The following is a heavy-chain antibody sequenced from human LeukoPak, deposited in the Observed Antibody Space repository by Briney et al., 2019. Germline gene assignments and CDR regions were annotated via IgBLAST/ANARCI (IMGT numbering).Heavy chain of an antibody. CDR3: ARVPGNSGWNYYFDY. V-gene: IGHV3-48*03. J-gene: IGHJ4*02. D-gene: IGHD6-19*01. CDR2: ISGGGNTV. CDR1: GVTSSSYE. Sequence: GGSLRLSCAASGVTSSSYEMNWVRQAPGKGLEWVSYISGGGNTVHYADSVKGRFTISRDNTKNSLYLQMNSLRAEDTAVYYCARVPGNSGWNYYFDYWGQGTLVTVSS.